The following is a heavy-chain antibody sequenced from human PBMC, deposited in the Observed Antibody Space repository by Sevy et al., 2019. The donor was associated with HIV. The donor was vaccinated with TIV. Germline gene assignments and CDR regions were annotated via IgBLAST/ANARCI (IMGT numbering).Heavy chain of an antibody. V-gene: IGHV3-48*01. CDR1: GFTFSSYS. Sequence: GGSLRLSCAASGFTFSSYSMNWVRQAPGKGLEWVSYISSSSSTIYYADSVKGRFTISRDNAKNSLYLQMNSLRAEDTAVYYCARKAARKFRRIFGVDLTNYAFDIWGQGTMVTVSS. CDR2: ISSSSSTI. CDR3: ARKAARKFRRIFGVDLTNYAFDI. D-gene: IGHD3-3*01. J-gene: IGHJ3*02.